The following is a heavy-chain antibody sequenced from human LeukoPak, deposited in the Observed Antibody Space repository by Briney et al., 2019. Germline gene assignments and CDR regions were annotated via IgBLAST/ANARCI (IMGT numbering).Heavy chain of an antibody. CDR1: GGTFSSYA. V-gene: IGHV1-69*06. J-gene: IGHJ3*02. CDR3: ARPDPGHRRPGKGKGYSGYDWAPCGAFDI. D-gene: IGHD5-12*01. Sequence: GASVKVSCKASGGTFSSYAISWVRQAPGQGLEWMGGIIPIFGTANYAQKFQGRVTITADKSTSTAYMELSSLRSEDTAVCYCARPDPGHRRPGKGKGYSGYDWAPCGAFDIWGQGTMVTVSS. CDR2: IIPIFGTA.